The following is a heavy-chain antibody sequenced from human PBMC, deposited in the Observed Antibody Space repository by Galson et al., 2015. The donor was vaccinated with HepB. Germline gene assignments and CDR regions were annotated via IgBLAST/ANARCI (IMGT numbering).Heavy chain of an antibody. D-gene: IGHD3-3*01. CDR1: GFTFSSYS. CDR2: IRCSSSYI. V-gene: IGHV3-21*01. CDR3: ARGTGYYDFWSGSTGDAFDI. Sequence: SLRLSCAASGFTFSSYSMNWVRQAPGKGLEWVSSIRCSSSYIYYADSVKGRFTISRDNAKNSLYLQMNSLRAEDTAVYYCARGTGYYDFWSGSTGDAFDIWGQGTMVTVSS. J-gene: IGHJ3*02.